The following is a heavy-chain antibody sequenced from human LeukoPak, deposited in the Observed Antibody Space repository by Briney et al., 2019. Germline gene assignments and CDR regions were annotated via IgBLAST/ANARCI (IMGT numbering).Heavy chain of an antibody. CDR3: AKGLVGTTTFMDY. D-gene: IGHD1-26*01. CDR1: GFTFDDCT. V-gene: IGHV3-9*01. CDR2: ISWNSGSI. Sequence: GGSLRLSCAASGFTFDDCTMHWVRQAPGKGLEWVSSISWNSGSIAYADSVKGRFTISRDNAKNSLFLQMNILRAEDTAFYYCAKGLVGTTTFMDYWGQGTLVTVSS. J-gene: IGHJ4*02.